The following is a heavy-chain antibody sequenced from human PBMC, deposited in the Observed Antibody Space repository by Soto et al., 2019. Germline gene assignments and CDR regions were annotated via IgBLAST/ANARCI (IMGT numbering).Heavy chain of an antibody. V-gene: IGHV1-46*01. CDR3: ARESRYCSGGSCYFLPGIDY. D-gene: IGHD2-15*01. CDR2: INPSGGST. J-gene: IGHJ4*02. Sequence: ASVKVSCKASGYTFTGYYMHWVRQAPGQGLEWMGIINPSGGSTSYAQKFQGRVTITAGESTSTAYMELSSLRSEDTAVYYCARESRYCSGGSCYFLPGIDYWGQGTLVTVSS. CDR1: GYTFTGYY.